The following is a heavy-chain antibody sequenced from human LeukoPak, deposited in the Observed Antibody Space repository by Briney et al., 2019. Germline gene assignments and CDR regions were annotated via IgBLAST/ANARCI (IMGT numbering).Heavy chain of an antibody. J-gene: IGHJ4*02. Sequence: PSETLSLTCAVYGGSSSGSYWSWIRQPPGKGLEWIGEIDYSGGTNYHPSLKSRVTISLDRSKNQFSLKLSSVTAADTALYYCAREDYYDSSGHDYWGQGTLVTVSS. D-gene: IGHD3-22*01. CDR1: GGSSSGSY. V-gene: IGHV4-34*01. CDR2: IDYSGGT. CDR3: AREDYYDSSGHDY.